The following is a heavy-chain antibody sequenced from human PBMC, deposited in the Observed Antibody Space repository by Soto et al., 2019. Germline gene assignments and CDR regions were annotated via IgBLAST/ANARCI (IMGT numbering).Heavy chain of an antibody. J-gene: IGHJ4*02. Sequence: QAHLQQWGAGLLKPSETLSLTCAVYGGSFSGYYWSWIRQSPGKGLEWIGEINHSGNTKQNPSLKSRVTTSVDTSKNQFSLKLTSVTAADTSVYYCARRTGSGWFFDSWGQGTKVIVSS. CDR1: GGSFSGYY. CDR2: INHSGNT. CDR3: ARRTGSGWFFDS. D-gene: IGHD6-19*01. V-gene: IGHV4-34*01.